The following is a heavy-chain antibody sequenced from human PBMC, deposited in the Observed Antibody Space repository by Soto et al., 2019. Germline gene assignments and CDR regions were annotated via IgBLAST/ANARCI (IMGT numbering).Heavy chain of an antibody. J-gene: IGHJ6*02. Sequence: PGGSLRLSCAASGFSFSSYWMSWVRQAPGRGLEWVANINQDATRQSYVDSVEGQFSISRDNAKNSLYLQMNSLRVEDTAVYYCARDKGAAPGSSGDYGMDVWGQGTTVTVSS. CDR3: ARDKGAAPGSSGDYGMDV. CDR1: GFSFSSYW. V-gene: IGHV3-7*03. CDR2: INQDATRQ. D-gene: IGHD6-13*01.